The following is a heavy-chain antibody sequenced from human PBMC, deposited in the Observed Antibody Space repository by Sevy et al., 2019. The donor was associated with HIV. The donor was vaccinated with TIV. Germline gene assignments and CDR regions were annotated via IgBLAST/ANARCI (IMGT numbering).Heavy chain of an antibody. CDR1: GFSFSGNW. Sequence: GGSLRLSCAASGFSFSGNWMNWVRQAPGKGLEWVANIKGDGSDKHYVDSVEGRFTISRDNAKNVLYLQMNSLRVEDTAVYYCAHETFGRFESWGQGTLVTVSS. J-gene: IGHJ4*02. CDR2: IKGDGSDK. V-gene: IGHV3-7*01. CDR3: AHETFGRFES. D-gene: IGHD3-16*01.